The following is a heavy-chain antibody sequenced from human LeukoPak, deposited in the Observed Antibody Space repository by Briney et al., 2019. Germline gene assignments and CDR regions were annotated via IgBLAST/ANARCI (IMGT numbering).Heavy chain of an antibody. CDR3: ARENPSGYYNRPIDY. CDR2: IYYSGSI. V-gene: IGHV4-59*01. J-gene: IGHJ4*02. D-gene: IGHD3-22*01. Sequence: SETLSLTCTVSGASISSYYWSWIRQPPGKGLEWIGDIYYSGSIKYNPSLKGRVTMSVDTSKNQFSLKLSSVTAADTAIYYCARENPSGYYNRPIDYWGQGTLVTVSS. CDR1: GASISSYY.